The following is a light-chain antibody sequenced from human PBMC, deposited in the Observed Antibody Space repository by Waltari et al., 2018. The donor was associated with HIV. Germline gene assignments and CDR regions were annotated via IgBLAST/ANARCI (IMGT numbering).Light chain of an antibody. V-gene: IGLV2-14*01. CDR2: EVS. Sequence: QSALTQPASVSGSPGQSITISCTGTSSDVGGYNYVSWYQQHPSKAPKLLISEVSNRPSGVSNRFSGSKSGNTASLTISGLQAEDEADYYCSSYTSSSTYYVFGTGTKVTVL. J-gene: IGLJ1*01. CDR1: SSDVGGYNY. CDR3: SSYTSSSTYYV.